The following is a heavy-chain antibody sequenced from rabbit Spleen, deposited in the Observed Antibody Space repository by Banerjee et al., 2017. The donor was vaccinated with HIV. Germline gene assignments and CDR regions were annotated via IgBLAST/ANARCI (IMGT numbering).Heavy chain of an antibody. V-gene: IGHV1S40*01. J-gene: IGHJ6*01. D-gene: IGHD8-1*01. Sequence: EESGGDLVKPGASLTLTCTASGVSFSTNSYMCWVRQAPGKGLEWIACIEGGSSGFSYFANWAKGRFTISKTSSTTVTLQMTSLTAADTATYFCARDSGSSFSSYGMDLWGPGTLVTFS. CDR1: GVSFSTNSY. CDR3: ARDSGSSFSSYGMDL. CDR2: IEGGSSGFS.